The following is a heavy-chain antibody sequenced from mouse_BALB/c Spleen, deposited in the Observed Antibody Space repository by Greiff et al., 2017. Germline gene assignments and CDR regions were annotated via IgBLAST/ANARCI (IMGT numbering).Heavy chain of an antibody. D-gene: IGHD2-4*01. J-gene: IGHJ3*01. CDR1: GFSLTGYG. Sequence: GQLQESGPGLVAPSQSLSITCTVSGFSLTGYGVNWVRQPPGKGLEWLGMIWGDGSTDYNSALKSRLSISKDNSKSQVFLKMNSLQTDDTARYYCARGSTMITTGFAYWGQGTLVTVSA. CDR3: ARGSTMITTGFAY. V-gene: IGHV2-6-7*02. CDR2: IWGDGST.